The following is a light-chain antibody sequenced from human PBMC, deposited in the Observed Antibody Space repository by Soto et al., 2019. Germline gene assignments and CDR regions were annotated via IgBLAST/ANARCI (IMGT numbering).Light chain of an antibody. CDR1: QGISSY. J-gene: IGKJ5*01. V-gene: IGKV1-8*01. Sequence: AIRMTQSPSSPSASTGDRVTITCRASQGISSYLAWYQQKPGKAPKLLIYAASTLQSGVPSRFSGSGSGTDFTLTISCLQSEDFATYYCQQYNNWPITFGQGTRLEIK. CDR2: AAS. CDR3: QQYNNWPIT.